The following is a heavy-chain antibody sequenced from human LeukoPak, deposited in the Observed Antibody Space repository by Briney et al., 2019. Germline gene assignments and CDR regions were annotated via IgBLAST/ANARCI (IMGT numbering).Heavy chain of an antibody. J-gene: IGHJ4*02. CDR3: ARGRVDIVVVPAAMSRYFDY. Sequence: PSETLSLTCAVYGGSFSGYYWSWIRQPPGKGLEWIGKINHSGSTNYNPSLKSRVTISVDTSKNQFSLKLSSVTAADTAVYYCARGRVDIVVVPAAMSRYFDYWGQGTLVTVSS. CDR2: INHSGST. V-gene: IGHV4-34*01. D-gene: IGHD2-2*03. CDR1: GGSFSGYY.